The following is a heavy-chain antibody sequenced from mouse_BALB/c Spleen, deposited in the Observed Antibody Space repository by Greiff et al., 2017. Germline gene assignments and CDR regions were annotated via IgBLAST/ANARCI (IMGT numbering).Heavy chain of an antibody. Sequence: QVHVKQSGAELVKPGASVKLSCKASGYTFTSYWMHWVKQRPGQGLEWIGEINPSNGRTNYNEKFKSKATLTVDKSSSTAYMQLSSLTSEDSAVYYCARSVTTAKGFAYWGQGTLVTVSA. V-gene: IGHV1S81*02. D-gene: IGHD1-2*01. CDR2: INPSNGRT. CDR3: ARSVTTAKGFAY. J-gene: IGHJ3*01. CDR1: GYTFTSYW.